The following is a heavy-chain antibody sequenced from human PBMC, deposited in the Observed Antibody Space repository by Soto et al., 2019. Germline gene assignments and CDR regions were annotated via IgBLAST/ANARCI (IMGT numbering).Heavy chain of an antibody. Sequence: ETLSLTCTVSGGSISSSSYYWGWIRQPPGKGLEWIGSIYYSGSTYYNPSLKSRVTISVDTSKNQFSLKLSSVTAADTAVYYCARRVVVPAAEYYMDVWGKGTTVTVSS. CDR1: GGSISSSSYY. J-gene: IGHJ6*03. D-gene: IGHD2-2*01. V-gene: IGHV4-39*01. CDR2: IYYSGST. CDR3: ARRVVVPAAEYYMDV.